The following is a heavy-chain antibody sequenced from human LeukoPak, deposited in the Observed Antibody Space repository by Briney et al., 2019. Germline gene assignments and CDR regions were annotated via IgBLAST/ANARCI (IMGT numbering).Heavy chain of an antibody. D-gene: IGHD3-22*01. Sequence: GGSLRLSCAASGFTFSSYAMSWVREAPGRGLEWVSAISGSGGSTYYADSVKGRFTISRGNSKNTLYLQMNSLRAEDTAVYYCARDRNYYDRSGSYYRDSYYMDVWGKGTTVIVSS. CDR2: ISGSGGST. CDR3: ARDRNYYDRSGSYYRDSYYMDV. V-gene: IGHV3-23*01. J-gene: IGHJ6*03. CDR1: GFTFSSYA.